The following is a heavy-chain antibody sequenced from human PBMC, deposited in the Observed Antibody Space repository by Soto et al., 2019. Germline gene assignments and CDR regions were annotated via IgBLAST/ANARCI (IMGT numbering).Heavy chain of an antibody. Sequence: PGGSLRLSCAASGFTFSDYYMSWIRQAPGKGLEWVSYISSSGSTIYYADSVKGRFTISRDNSKNTVYLQMNSLRAEDTAVYYCAKGGYTYGYVGGIFDPWGQGTLVTVSS. CDR2: ISSSGSTI. V-gene: IGHV3-11*01. J-gene: IGHJ5*02. D-gene: IGHD5-18*01. CDR3: AKGGYTYGYVGGIFDP. CDR1: GFTFSDYY.